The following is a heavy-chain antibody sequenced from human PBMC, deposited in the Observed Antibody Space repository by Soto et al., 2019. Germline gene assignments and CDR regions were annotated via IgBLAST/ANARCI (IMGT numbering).Heavy chain of an antibody. CDR2: IKSKGAGATT. CDR1: GFTFSSYW. CDR3: TADLPGHGGGYEFDY. D-gene: IGHD2-15*01. J-gene: IGHJ4*01. Sequence: GGSLRLSCAASGFTFSSYWMHWVRQAPGKGLEWVGRIKSKGAGATTDYAAPVKGRFIISRDDSENTLYLQMDSLTTEDTAIYYCTADLPGHGGGYEFDYWGQGTLVTVSS. V-gene: IGHV3-15*07.